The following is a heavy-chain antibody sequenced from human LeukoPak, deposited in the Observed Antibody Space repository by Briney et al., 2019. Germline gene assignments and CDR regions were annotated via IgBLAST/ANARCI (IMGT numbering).Heavy chain of an antibody. CDR2: ISAYNGNT. V-gene: IGHV1-18*01. Sequence: GGSLRLSCAASGFTFTSYGISWVRQAPGQGLEWMGWISAYNGNTNYAQKLQGRVTMTTDTSTSTAYMELRSLRSDDTAVYYCARVIDSSGWYEGVAFDIWGQGTMVTVSS. CDR1: GFTFTSYG. CDR3: ARVIDSSGWYEGVAFDI. J-gene: IGHJ3*02. D-gene: IGHD6-19*01.